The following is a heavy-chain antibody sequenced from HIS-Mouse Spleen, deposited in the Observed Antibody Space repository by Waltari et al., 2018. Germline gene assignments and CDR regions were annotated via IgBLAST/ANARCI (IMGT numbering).Heavy chain of an antibody. J-gene: IGHJ4*02. V-gene: IGHV3-33*01. D-gene: IGHD6-6*01. Sequence: QVQLVESGGGVVRPGRSLRLSCAASGFTFSGYGMRWVRQAPGKGLEWVAVIWYDGSNKYYADSVKGRFTISRDNSKNTLYLQMNSLRAEDTAVYYCARYSSSSGVDYWGQGTLVTVSS. CDR2: IWYDGSNK. CDR1: GFTFSGYG. CDR3: ARYSSSSGVDY.